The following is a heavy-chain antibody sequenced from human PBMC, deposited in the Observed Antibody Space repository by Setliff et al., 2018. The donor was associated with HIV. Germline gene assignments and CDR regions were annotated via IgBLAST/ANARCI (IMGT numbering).Heavy chain of an antibody. CDR3: AAFFVTPLMTQDF. Sequence: KSSETLSLTCAVYGASFSGYYWNWIRQSPGKGLEWTAEVHHTGYLNYNPSLKSRVTISRDPSTKQFSLKMTSMTAADTAVYYCAAFFVTPLMTQDFWGQGTLVTVSS. J-gene: IGHJ4*02. V-gene: IGHV4-34*01. CDR2: VHHTGYL. CDR1: GASFSGYY. D-gene: IGHD4-17*01.